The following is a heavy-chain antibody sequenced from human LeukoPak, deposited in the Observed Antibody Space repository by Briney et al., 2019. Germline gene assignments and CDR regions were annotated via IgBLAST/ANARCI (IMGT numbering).Heavy chain of an antibody. Sequence: PGGSLRLSCAVSGFTFSSYGMHWVCQAPGKGLGWEAVIWYDGSNKYYADSVKGRFTISRDNSKNTLYLQMNSLRAEDTAVYYCAAAWSNFDYWGQGTLVTVSS. CDR3: AAAWSNFDY. V-gene: IGHV3-33*01. J-gene: IGHJ4*02. CDR2: IWYDGSNK. D-gene: IGHD2-8*02. CDR1: GFTFSSYG.